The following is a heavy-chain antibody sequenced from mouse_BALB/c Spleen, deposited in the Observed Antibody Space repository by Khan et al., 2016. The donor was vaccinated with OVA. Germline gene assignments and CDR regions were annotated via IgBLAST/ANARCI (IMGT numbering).Heavy chain of an antibody. D-gene: IGHD1-1*01. CDR2: ISTYYGDG. CDR3: ARNYFGTRNAMDY. CDR1: GYTFTDYA. Sequence: QVQLKESGAELVRPGVSVKISCKGSGYTFTDYAMHWVKQSHAESLEWIGVISTYYGDGSYNQKFKGKATMTVDTSSSTAYMELARLTSEDSAIYYCARNYFGTRNAMDYWGQGTSVTVSS. V-gene: IGHV1S137*01. J-gene: IGHJ4*01.